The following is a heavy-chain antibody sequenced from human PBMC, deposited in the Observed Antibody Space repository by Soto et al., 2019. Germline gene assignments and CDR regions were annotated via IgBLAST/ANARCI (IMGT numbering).Heavy chain of an antibody. CDR1: GFTFSTYA. V-gene: IGHV3-23*01. Sequence: EVQLLESGGGLVQPGGSLRLSCAASGFTFSTYAMSWVRQAPGKGLEWVSAIGRNGDSTYYADSVKGRFTISRDNSKNTLYLQMNSLRAEDTAVYYCCALEGDCSGGTCDVYYAMDVWGQGTTVTVSS. CDR2: IGRNGDST. CDR3: CALEGDCSGGTCDVYYAMDV. J-gene: IGHJ6*02. D-gene: IGHD2-15*01.